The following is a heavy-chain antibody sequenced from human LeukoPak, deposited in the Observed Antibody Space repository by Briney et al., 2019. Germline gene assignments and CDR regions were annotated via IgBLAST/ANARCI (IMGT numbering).Heavy chain of an antibody. CDR3: ARCSVDTAMATDY. J-gene: IGHJ4*02. CDR2: INHSGST. D-gene: IGHD5-18*01. V-gene: IGHV4-34*01. Sequence: SETLSLTCAVYGGSFSGYYWSWIRQPPGKGLEWIGEINHSGSTNYNPSLKSRATISVDTSKNQFSLKLSSVTAADTAVYYCARCSVDTAMATDYWGQGTLVTVSS. CDR1: GGSFSGYY.